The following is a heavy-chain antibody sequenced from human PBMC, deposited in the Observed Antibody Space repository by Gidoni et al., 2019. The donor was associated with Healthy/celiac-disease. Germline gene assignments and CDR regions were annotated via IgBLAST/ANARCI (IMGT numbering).Heavy chain of an antibody. Sequence: EVQLLASGGGLVQPGGSLRLSCAASGFTFSSYAMSWVRQAPGKGLEWVEAISGSGGSTYYADAVKGRLTISRDNAKKTLYLQMNSRRAEDTAVYYCAGRKGGGRAFDIWGQGTMVTVSS. J-gene: IGHJ3*02. CDR3: AGRKGGGRAFDI. D-gene: IGHD3-16*01. V-gene: IGHV3-23*01. CDR1: GFTFSSYA. CDR2: ISGSGGST.